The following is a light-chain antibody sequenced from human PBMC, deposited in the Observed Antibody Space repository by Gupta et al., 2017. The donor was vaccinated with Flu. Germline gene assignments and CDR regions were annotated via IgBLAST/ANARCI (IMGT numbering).Light chain of an antibody. CDR2: EVN. CDR1: SSDVGGYDY. Sequence: QSALTQPAPVSGSPGQSITISCTGTSSDVGGYDYVSWYQQHPGKAPKLMIYEVNNRPSGVSTRFSGSKSGHTASLTISGLQAEDEADYHCSSYTSSSTYVFGTGTKVTVL. CDR3: SSYTSSSTYV. J-gene: IGLJ1*01. V-gene: IGLV2-14*01.